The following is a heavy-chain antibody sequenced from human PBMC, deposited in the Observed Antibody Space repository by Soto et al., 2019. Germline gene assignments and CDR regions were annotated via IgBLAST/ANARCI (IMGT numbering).Heavy chain of an antibody. Sequence: SETLSLTCTVSGGSISSYYWSWFRQPPGKGLEWIGYIYYSGSTNYNPSLKSRVTISVDTSKNQFSLKLSSVTAADTAVYYCARGLLYYYFDYWGQGTLVTVS. CDR3: ARGLLYYYFDY. CDR1: GGSISSYY. V-gene: IGHV4-59*01. J-gene: IGHJ4*02. D-gene: IGHD3-3*01. CDR2: IYYSGST.